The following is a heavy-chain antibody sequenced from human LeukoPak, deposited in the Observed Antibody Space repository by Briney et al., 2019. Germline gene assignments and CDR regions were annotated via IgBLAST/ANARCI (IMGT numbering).Heavy chain of an antibody. J-gene: IGHJ4*02. V-gene: IGHV1-2*02. CDR3: ARAPSIVGATIPFDY. CDR1: GYTFTGYY. Sequence: ASVKVSCKASGYTFTGYYMHWVRQAPGQGLEWMGWINPNSGGTNYAQKFQGRVTMTRDTSISTAYMELSRLRSDDTAVYYCARAPSIVGATIPFDYWGQGTLVTVSS. CDR2: INPNSGGT. D-gene: IGHD1-26*01.